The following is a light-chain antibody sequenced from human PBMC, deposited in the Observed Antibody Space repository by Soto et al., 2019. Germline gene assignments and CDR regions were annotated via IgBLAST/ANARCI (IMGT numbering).Light chain of an antibody. CDR2: EGT. V-gene: IGLV2-23*01. CDR3: CAYAGSSTWV. Sequence: QSVLTQPPSASGTPGQRVTISCSGRNSNIGSNYVYWYQQHPGRAPKLIICEGTKRPSGVSNRFSGSKSGYTASLTISELQAEDEADYYCCAYAGSSTWVFGGGTKLTVL. CDR1: NSNIGSNY. J-gene: IGLJ3*02.